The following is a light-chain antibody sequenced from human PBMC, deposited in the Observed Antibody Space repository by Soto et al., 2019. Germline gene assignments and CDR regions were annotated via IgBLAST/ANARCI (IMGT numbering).Light chain of an antibody. CDR1: SSEVGSYNL. J-gene: IGLJ1*01. V-gene: IGLV2-23*02. CDR2: EVS. Sequence: QSVLTQPASVSGSPGQSITISCTGTSSEVGSYNLVSWYQQHPGKAPELMIYEVSNRPSGVSNRFSGSKSGNTASLTISGLQAEDEADYYCCSYAGSYTFYVFGTGTKVTVL. CDR3: CSYAGSYTFYV.